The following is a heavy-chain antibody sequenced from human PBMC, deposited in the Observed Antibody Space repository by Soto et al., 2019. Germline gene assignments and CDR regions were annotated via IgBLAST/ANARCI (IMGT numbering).Heavy chain of an antibody. J-gene: IGHJ4*02. CDR1: GFSFSGYG. D-gene: IGHD2-21*01. Sequence: QVQLVESGGGVVQPGRSLRLSCAASGFSFSGYGMHWVRQAPGKGLEWVAVISYDGGNTYYADSVKGRFTISRDNSRNTLLLQMNSLRTEDRAVYYCAKSLLLYCGTDDDCWGQGTLVTVSS. V-gene: IGHV3-30*18. CDR2: ISYDGGNT. CDR3: AKSLLLYCGTDDDC.